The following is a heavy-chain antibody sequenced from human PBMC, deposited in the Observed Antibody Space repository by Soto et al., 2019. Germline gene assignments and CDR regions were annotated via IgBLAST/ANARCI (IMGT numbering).Heavy chain of an antibody. CDR2: ISPILGIA. V-gene: IGHV1-69*02. Sequence: QVQLVQSGAEVKKPGSSVKVSCKASGGTFSSYTISWVRQAPGQRLEWMGRISPILGIANYAQKFQGRVTITADKATSTADMDRSSLRSEDTAVYYCASGTVLRFVEPSYYMDVWGKGNTVTVS. J-gene: IGHJ6*03. CDR1: GGTFSSYT. D-gene: IGHD3-3*01. CDR3: ASGTVLRFVEPSYYMDV.